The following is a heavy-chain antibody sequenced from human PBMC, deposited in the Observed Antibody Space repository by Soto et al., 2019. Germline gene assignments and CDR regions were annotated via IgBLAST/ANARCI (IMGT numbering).Heavy chain of an antibody. CDR1: GYTFTSYA. D-gene: IGHD2-15*01. V-gene: IGHV1-3*01. CDR3: ARVQRECSGGSCYYYYYYYMDV. Sequence: QVQLVQSGAEVKKPGASVKVSCKASGYTFTSYAMHWVRQAPGHRLEWLGWINAGNGNTKYSQKFQGRVTITRDTSASTAYMELSSLRSEDTAVYYCARVQRECSGGSCYYYYYYYMDVWGKGTTVTVSS. CDR2: INAGNGNT. J-gene: IGHJ6*03.